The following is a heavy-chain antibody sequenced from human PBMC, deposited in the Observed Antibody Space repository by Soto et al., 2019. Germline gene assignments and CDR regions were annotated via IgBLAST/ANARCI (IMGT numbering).Heavy chain of an antibody. J-gene: IGHJ4*02. Sequence: TEPMFLTCNVSGDHLSSSECSWGWIPQPPGKGPAWIGSLHYSGSNHYTPSLRSRGALYVDMCKYQFSLKLSSVIASDTAVYYCASQPIHVDVMVDGRLYFDYWVWGTPVTVS. D-gene: IGHD2-8*01. V-gene: IGHV4-39*01. CDR3: ASQPIHVDVMVDGRLYFDY. CDR1: GDHLSSSECS. CDR2: LHYSGSN.